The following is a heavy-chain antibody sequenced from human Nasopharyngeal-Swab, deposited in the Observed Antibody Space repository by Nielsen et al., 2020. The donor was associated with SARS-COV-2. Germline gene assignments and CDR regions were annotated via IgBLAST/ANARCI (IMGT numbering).Heavy chain of an antibody. D-gene: IGHD3-10*01. CDR3: AKDIHGSGSSFDY. V-gene: IGHV3-30*18. CDR1: GFTFSSSG. CDR2: ISYDGSNE. Sequence: GGSLRLSCAASGFTFSSSGMDWVRQAPGKGLEWVAVISYDGSNEYYADSVKGRFTISRDNSKNTLYLQMNSLRAEDTAVYYCAKDIHGSGSSFDYWGQGTLVTVSS. J-gene: IGHJ4*02.